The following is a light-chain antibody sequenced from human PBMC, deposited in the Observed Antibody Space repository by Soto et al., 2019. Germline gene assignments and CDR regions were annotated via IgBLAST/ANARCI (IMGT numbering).Light chain of an antibody. V-gene: IGLV2-23*01. CDR3: CSYSGSSTLL. Sequence: QSALTQPASVSGSPGQSITISCTGTSSDVGSYNLVSWYQQHPGKAPKLMIYEGSKRPSGVSNRFSGSKSGNTASLTISGLQAEVEADYYSCSYSGSSTLLFGGGTKLTVL. CDR2: EGS. J-gene: IGLJ2*01. CDR1: SSDVGSYNL.